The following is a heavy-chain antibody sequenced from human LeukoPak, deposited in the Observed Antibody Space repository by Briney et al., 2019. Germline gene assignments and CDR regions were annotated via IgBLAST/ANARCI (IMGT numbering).Heavy chain of an antibody. V-gene: IGHV4-39*07. CDR2: IYYSGST. Sequence: NTSETLSLTCTVSGGSNSSSSYYWGWIRQPPGKGLEWIGSIYYSGSTYYNPSFKSRVTISVDTSKNQFSLKLSSVTAADTAVYYCARDRNTYDFWSGGEFDYWGQGTLVTVSS. CDR3: ARDRNTYDFWSGGEFDY. CDR1: GGSNSSSSYY. J-gene: IGHJ4*02. D-gene: IGHD3-3*01.